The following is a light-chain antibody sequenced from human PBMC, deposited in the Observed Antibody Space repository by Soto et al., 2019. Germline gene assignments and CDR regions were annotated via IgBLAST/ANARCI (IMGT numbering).Light chain of an antibody. CDR3: QQYGSFSPIT. Sequence: DIQMTQSPSTLSASVGDRVTITCRASRSISNWLAWYQQRPGIAPKRLSFDASILQSGVPSRFSGSGTGTEFTHGISRMQTDDFATYYCQQYGSFSPITFGGGTKVEI. CDR2: DAS. V-gene: IGKV1-5*01. J-gene: IGKJ4*01. CDR1: RSISNW.